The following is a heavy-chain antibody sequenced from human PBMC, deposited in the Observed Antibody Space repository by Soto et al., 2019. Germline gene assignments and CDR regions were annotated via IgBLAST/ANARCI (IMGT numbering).Heavy chain of an antibody. D-gene: IGHD4-17*01. CDR1: ADTFNSYS. Sequence: QVQLVQSGAEVKKPGSSVKVSCKASADTFNSYSLSWLRQAPGQRLEWMGGITPVFGTADYAQSFEDRLTIPADDSTSTVYMELSSLRSDDTAVYYCARSLEGTTVTNWFDPWGQGALVTASS. CDR3: ARSLEGTTVTNWFDP. V-gene: IGHV1-69*01. CDR2: ITPVFGTA. J-gene: IGHJ5*02.